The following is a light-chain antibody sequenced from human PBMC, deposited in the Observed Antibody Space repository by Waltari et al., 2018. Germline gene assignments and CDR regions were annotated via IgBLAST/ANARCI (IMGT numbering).Light chain of an antibody. CDR1: QSVDYF. CDR3: QQYNEWPRT. J-gene: IGKJ1*01. V-gene: IGKV3-15*01. CDR2: GAS. Sequence: EVVLTQSPATLSVSPGERATLSCRASQSVDYFLAWYQQKDGQAPRLLVDGASTRATGIPTRFSGSGSGTEFTLSISSLQSEEFGIYYCQQYNEWPRTFGQGTRVEI.